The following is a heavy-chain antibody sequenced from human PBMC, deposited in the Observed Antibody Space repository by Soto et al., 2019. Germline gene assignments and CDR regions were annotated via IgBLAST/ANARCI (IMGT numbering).Heavy chain of an antibody. D-gene: IGHD1-7*01. V-gene: IGHV4-61*01. CDR3: ARGRGGMSRGTTHDY. CDR2: IYYSGNT. CDR1: GGSVSSGSYY. Sequence: PSETLSLTCTVSGGSVSSGSYYWSWIRQPPGKGLEWIGYIYYSGNTNYNPSLKSRVTISVDTSKNQFSLKLSSVTAADTAVYYCARGRGGMSRGTTHDYWGQGTLVTVSS. J-gene: IGHJ4*02.